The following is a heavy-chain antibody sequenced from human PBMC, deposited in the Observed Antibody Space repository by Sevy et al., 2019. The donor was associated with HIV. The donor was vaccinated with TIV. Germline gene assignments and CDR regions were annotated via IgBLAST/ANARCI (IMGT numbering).Heavy chain of an antibody. Sequence: ASVKVSCKASGYTFTSYYMHWVRQAPGQGLEWMGIINPSGGSTSYAQKFQGRVTMTRDTSTSTVYMELSSLRSEDTAVYYWARVLTRRAGGGLDYYYGMDVWGQGTTVTVSS. V-gene: IGHV1-46*01. J-gene: IGHJ6*02. CDR1: GYTFTSYY. CDR2: INPSGGST. D-gene: IGHD1-26*01. CDR3: ARVLTRRAGGGLDYYYGMDV.